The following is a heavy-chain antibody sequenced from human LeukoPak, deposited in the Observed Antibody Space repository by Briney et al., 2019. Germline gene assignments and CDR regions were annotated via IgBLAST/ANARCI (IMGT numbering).Heavy chain of an antibody. CDR2: ISSNGGTS. CDR1: EFTFSYYT. J-gene: IGHJ4*02. D-gene: IGHD1-26*01. Sequence: PGGSLRLSCAASEFTFSYYTMHWVRQAPGKGLEYVSAISSNGGTSYYANSVKGRFTISRDNSKNTLYLQMGSLRAEDMAVYYCAREGSSGSYDYWGQGTLVTVSS. CDR3: AREGSSGSYDY. V-gene: IGHV3-64*01.